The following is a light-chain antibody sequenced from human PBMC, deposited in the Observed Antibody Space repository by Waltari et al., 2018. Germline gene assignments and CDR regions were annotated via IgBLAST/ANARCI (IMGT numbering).Light chain of an antibody. CDR1: QSLLHSSGNTF. J-gene: IGKJ1*01. V-gene: IGKV2-28*01. Sequence: DLVMPQSPLSLSVTPGEPASISCMSSQSLLHSSGNTFLDWYLQKPGQSPQLLIYLVSNRASGVPDRFSGSGSGTDFTLKISRVEAEDVGVYFCMQARQTPWTFGQGTRVEIK. CDR2: LVS. CDR3: MQARQTPWT.